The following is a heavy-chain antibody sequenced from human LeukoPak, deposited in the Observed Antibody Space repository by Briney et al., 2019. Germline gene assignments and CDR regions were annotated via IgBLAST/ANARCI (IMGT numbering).Heavy chain of an antibody. CDR1: GFTFSSYA. V-gene: IGHV3-64*01. CDR2: ISSNGGST. Sequence: GGSLRLSCAASGFTFSSYAMHWVRQAPGKGLEYVSAISSNGGSTYYANSVKGRFTISRDNSKNTLYLQMGSLRAEAMAVYYCARDKYYDSSGYYFYFDYWGQGTLVTVSS. J-gene: IGHJ4*02. CDR3: ARDKYYDSSGYYFYFDY. D-gene: IGHD3-22*01.